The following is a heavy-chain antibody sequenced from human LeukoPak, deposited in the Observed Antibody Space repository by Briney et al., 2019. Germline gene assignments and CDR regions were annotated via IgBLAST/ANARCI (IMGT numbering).Heavy chain of an antibody. V-gene: IGHV3-23*01. Sequence: PGGSLRLSCAASGFTFSSYAMSWVRQAPGKGLEWVSIITGSGGSTYYADSVKGRFSISRDNSKNTVYLQMNSLRAEDTGVYYCAKDADRFPAYFDYWGQGTLVTVSS. CDR3: AKDADRFPAYFDY. CDR1: GFTFSSYA. CDR2: ITGSGGST. D-gene: IGHD2-21*01. J-gene: IGHJ4*02.